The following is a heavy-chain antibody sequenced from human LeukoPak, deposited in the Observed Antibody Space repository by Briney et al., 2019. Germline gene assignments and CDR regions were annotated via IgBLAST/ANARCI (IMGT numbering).Heavy chain of an antibody. D-gene: IGHD3-9*01. CDR1: GYTFTAFY. CDR3: ARGYCDTNDCPPGAY. J-gene: IGHJ4*02. CDR2: INPNSGGT. V-gene: IGHV1-2*02. Sequence: ASVKVSCKASGYTFTAFYIHWVRQAPGQGLEWMGWINPNSGGTNYAQKFQGRVTLTRATSISTVYMELTGLTSDDTAVYYCARGYCDTNDCPPGAYWGQGALVTVSS.